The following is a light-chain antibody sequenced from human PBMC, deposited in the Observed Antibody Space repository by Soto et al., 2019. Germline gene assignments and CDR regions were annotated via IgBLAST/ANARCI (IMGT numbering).Light chain of an antibody. J-gene: IGLJ1*01. Sequence: QSALTQPASVSGSPGQSITISCTGTSSDVGGYKYVSWYQQHPGEAPKLMIYDVSNRPSGVSNRFSGSKSGNTASLAISGLEAEDGADYYCSSYTSSSTSVFGTGNKLSV. CDR2: DVS. V-gene: IGLV2-14*01. CDR3: SSYTSSSTSV. CDR1: SSDVGGYKY.